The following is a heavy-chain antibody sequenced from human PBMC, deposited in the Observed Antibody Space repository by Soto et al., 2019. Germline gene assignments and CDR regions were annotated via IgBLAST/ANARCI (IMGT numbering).Heavy chain of an antibody. CDR1: GFTFSSYD. D-gene: IGHD1-26*01. Sequence: GGSLRLSCAASGFTFSSYDMHWVRQAPGKGLERVAVIWYDGSNKYYADSVKGRFTISRDNSKNTLYLQMNSLRAEDTAVYYCAREKGRSVGATGYDAFDIWGQGTMVTVSS. CDR2: IWYDGSNK. V-gene: IGHV3-33*01. J-gene: IGHJ3*02. CDR3: AREKGRSVGATGYDAFDI.